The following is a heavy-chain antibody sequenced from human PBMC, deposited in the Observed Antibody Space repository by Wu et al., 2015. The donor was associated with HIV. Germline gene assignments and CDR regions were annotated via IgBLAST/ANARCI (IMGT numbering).Heavy chain of an antibody. D-gene: IGHD3/OR15-3a*01. CDR1: GGTFHNYA. J-gene: IGHJ4*02. CDR2: VIPLFDKA. Sequence: QVHLVQSGAEVRKPEASVKVSCKTSGGTFHNYAVSWVRQAPGQGLEWMGGVIPLFDKANYAQKFQGKVTFTMDKSATTAYMELNSLRFEDTAIYYCARRRRTGWPPPLTSRGQGTAVTV. CDR3: ARRRRTGWPPPLTS. V-gene: IGHV1-69*05.